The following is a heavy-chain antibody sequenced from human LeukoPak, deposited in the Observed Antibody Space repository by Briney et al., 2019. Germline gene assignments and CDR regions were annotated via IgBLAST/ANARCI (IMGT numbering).Heavy chain of an antibody. Sequence: GGSLRLSCAASGFTFDDYALHWVRQAPGKSLEWVSLISGDGGSTNYADSVKGRFTISRDNSKNSLYLQMNSLTTEDTALYYCTRDPYCSSTSCYGWFDPWGQGTLVIVSS. CDR3: TRDPYCSSTSCYGWFDP. V-gene: IGHV3-43*02. CDR2: ISGDGGST. J-gene: IGHJ5*02. CDR1: GFTFDDYA. D-gene: IGHD2-2*01.